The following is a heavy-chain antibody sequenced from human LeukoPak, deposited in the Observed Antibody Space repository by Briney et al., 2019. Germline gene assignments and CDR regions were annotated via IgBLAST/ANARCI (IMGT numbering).Heavy chain of an antibody. CDR1: GFTFSSYS. CDR3: AKDPANYGSGSDY. D-gene: IGHD3-10*01. V-gene: IGHV3-21*04. Sequence: GGSLRLSCAASGFTFSSYSMNWVRQAPGKGLEWVSSISSSSSYIYYADSVKGRFTISRDNAKNSLYLQMNSLRAEDTAVYYCAKDPANYGSGSDYWGQGTLVTVSS. CDR2: ISSSSSYI. J-gene: IGHJ4*02.